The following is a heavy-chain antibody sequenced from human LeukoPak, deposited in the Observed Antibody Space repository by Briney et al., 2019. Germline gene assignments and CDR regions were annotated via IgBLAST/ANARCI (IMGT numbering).Heavy chain of an antibody. V-gene: IGHV4-59*12. D-gene: IGHD3-22*01. CDR3: ARGKNSSGYYPPGDY. J-gene: IGHJ4*02. CDR1: GGSISSYY. Sequence: SETLSLTCTVSGGSISSYYWSWIRQPPGKGLEWIGYIYYSGSTNYNPSLKSRVTISVDTSKNQFSLKLSSVTAADTAVYYCARGKNSSGYYPPGDYWGQGTLVTVSS. CDR2: IYYSGST.